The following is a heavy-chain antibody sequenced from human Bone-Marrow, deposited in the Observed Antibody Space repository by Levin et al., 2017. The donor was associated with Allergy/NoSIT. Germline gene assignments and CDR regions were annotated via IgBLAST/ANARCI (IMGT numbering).Heavy chain of an antibody. CDR3: VSLTDVVRQYAFDS. CDR1: GFIFSDFW. V-gene: IGHV3-74*01. CDR2: INSDGSSL. Sequence: PGGSLRLSCAASGFIFSDFWMHWVRQAPGKGLEWVSRINSDGSSLSYADSVKGRFSIYRDNAKNTLYMQMNSLRAEDTAVYYCVSLTDVVRQYAFDSWGQGTMVTVSS. J-gene: IGHJ3*02. D-gene: IGHD2-15*01.